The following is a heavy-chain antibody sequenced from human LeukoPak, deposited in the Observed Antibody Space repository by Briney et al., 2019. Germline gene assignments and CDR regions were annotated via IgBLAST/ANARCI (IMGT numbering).Heavy chain of an antibody. CDR3: ARQGIVGATSDPPLDY. CDR2: IYYSGST. Sequence: SETLSLTCTVSGGSISSSSYYWGWIRQPPRKGLEWIGSIYYSGSTYYNPSLKSRVTISVDTSKNQFSLKLSSVTAADTAVYYCARQGIVGATSDPPLDYWGQGTLVTVSS. CDR1: GGSISSSSYY. J-gene: IGHJ4*02. V-gene: IGHV4-39*01. D-gene: IGHD1-26*01.